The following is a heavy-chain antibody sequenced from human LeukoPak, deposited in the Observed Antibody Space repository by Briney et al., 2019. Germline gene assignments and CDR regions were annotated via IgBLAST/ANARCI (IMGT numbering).Heavy chain of an antibody. CDR1: GGSISSYY. J-gene: IGHJ4*02. CDR2: IYYSGGT. D-gene: IGHD6-13*01. Sequence: PSETLSLTCTVSGGSISSYYWSWIRQPPGKGLEWIGYIYYSGGTNYNPSLKSRVTISVDTSKNQFSLKLSSVTAADTAVYYCARRGSWYYFDYWGQGTLVTVSS. V-gene: IGHV4-59*08. CDR3: ARRGSWYYFDY.